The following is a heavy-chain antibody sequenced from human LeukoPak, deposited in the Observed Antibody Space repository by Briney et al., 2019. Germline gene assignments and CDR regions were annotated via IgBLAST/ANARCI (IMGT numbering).Heavy chain of an antibody. Sequence: PGGSLRLSCAASGFTFSDYYMSWLRQAPGKGAEWVSYISSSGSTIDYADSVKGRFTISRDNAKNSLYLQMNSLRAEDTAVYFCACGTYYFDFWGQGTLVTVSS. J-gene: IGHJ4*02. D-gene: IGHD1-26*01. CDR2: ISSSGSTI. CDR1: GFTFSDYY. V-gene: IGHV3-11*01. CDR3: ACGTYYFDF.